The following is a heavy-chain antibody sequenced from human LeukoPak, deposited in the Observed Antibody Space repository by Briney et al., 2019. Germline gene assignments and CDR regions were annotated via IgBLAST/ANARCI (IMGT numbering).Heavy chain of an antibody. J-gene: IGHJ4*02. CDR1: GYFFSHYG. CDR2: ISGFNDNT. CDR3: ARDQCSSTSCYVGVGIFDY. D-gene: IGHD2-2*01. V-gene: IGHV1-18*01. Sequence: ASVRVSCTTSGYFFSHYGISWVRQAPGQGPEWRGWISGFNDNTNYAQRVQGRVTMTTDTATSTAYMELRSLRSDDTAVYYCARDQCSSTSCYVGVGIFDYWGQGTLVTVSS.